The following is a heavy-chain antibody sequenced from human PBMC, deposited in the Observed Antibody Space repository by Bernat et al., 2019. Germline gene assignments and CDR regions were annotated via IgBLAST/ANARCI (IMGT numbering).Heavy chain of an antibody. CDR3: ARGAYYYDSSGYYYYGMDV. CDR2: MNPNSGNT. CDR1: GYTFTSYD. J-gene: IGHJ6*02. D-gene: IGHD3-22*01. Sequence: QVQLVQSGAEVKKPGASVKVSCKASGYTFTSYDINWVRQATGQGLEWMGWMNPNSGNTGYAQKFQGRVTMTRNTSISTAYMELSSLRSEDTAVYYCARGAYYYDSSGYYYYGMDVWGQGTTVTVSS. V-gene: IGHV1-8*01.